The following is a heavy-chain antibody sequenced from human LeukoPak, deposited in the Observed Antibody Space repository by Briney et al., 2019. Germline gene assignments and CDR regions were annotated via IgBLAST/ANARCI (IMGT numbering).Heavy chain of an antibody. Sequence: GGSLRLXCAASGFTFSSYAMSWVRQTPGKGLEWVSAISGSGGGTYYTDSVKGRFTISRDNSKHTLFLQMNSLRVEDTAVYYCAKRNYDFWSGYYRRAENHFDYWGQGTLVTVSS. CDR2: ISGSGGGT. CDR3: AKRNYDFWSGYYRRAENHFDY. D-gene: IGHD3-3*01. CDR1: GFTFSSYA. V-gene: IGHV3-23*01. J-gene: IGHJ4*02.